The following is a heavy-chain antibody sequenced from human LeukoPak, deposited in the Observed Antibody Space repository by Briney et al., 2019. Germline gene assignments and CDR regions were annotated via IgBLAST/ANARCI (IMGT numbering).Heavy chain of an antibody. V-gene: IGHV3-21*01. CDR2: ISSSSSYI. CDR1: GFTFSSYW. Sequence: GGSLRLSCAASGFTFSSYWVHWVRQAPGKGLEWVSSISSSSSYIYYADSVKGRFTISRDNAKNSLYLQMNSLRAEDTAVYRCARDQGGYSSSWYMPGWFDPWGQGTLVTVSS. J-gene: IGHJ5*02. CDR3: ARDQGGYSSSWYMPGWFDP. D-gene: IGHD6-13*01.